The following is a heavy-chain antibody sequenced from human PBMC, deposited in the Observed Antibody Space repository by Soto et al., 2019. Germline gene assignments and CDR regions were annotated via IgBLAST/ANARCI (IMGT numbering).Heavy chain of an antibody. J-gene: IGHJ6*02. V-gene: IGHV1-69*01. CDR1: GDTFSSYA. CDR3: ARDGSGYRSRASPMDV. Sequence: QVQLVQAGAEVKKPGSSVKVSCKASGDTFSSYAISWVRQAPGHGVEWMGGLIPIYGTANYAQKFQGRVTITADESTRTAYMELSSLRSEDTAVYYCARDGSGYRSRASPMDVWGQGTKVTVSS. CDR2: LIPIYGTA. D-gene: IGHD3-22*01.